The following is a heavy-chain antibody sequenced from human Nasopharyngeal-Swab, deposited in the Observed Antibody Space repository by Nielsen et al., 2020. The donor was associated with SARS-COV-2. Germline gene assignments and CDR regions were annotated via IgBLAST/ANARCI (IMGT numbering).Heavy chain of an antibody. D-gene: IGHD5-12*01. CDR2: INHSGST. V-gene: IGHV4-34*01. CDR3: ARETGGLRFDY. CDR1: GGSFSGYY. J-gene: IGHJ4*02. Sequence: LETLSLTCAVYGGSFSGYYWSWIRQPPGKGLEWIGEINHSGSTNYNPSLKSRVTISVDTSKNQFSLKLSSVTAADTAVYYCARETGGLRFDYWGQGTLVTVSS.